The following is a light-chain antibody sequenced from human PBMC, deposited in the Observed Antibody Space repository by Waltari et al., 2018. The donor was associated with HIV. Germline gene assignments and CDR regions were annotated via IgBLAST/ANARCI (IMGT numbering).Light chain of an antibody. CDR3: CSYAGSYTLGV. J-gene: IGLJ2*01. CDR2: DVS. Sequence: QSALTQPRSVSGSPGQSVTISCTGTRSAVGTYNYVSWYQQHPGKAPKFMIYDVSKRPSGVPDRFSGSKSGNTASLTISGLQAEDEADYYCCSYAGSYTLGVFGGGTKVTVL. V-gene: IGLV2-11*01. CDR1: RSAVGTYNY.